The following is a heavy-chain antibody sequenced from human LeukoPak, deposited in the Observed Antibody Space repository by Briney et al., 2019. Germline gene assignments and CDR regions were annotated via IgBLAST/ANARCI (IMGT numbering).Heavy chain of an antibody. Sequence: SETLSLTCTVSGGSISSYYWSWIWQPPGKGLEWIGYIYYSGSTNYNPSLKSRVTISVDTSKNQFSLKLSSVTAADTAVYYCARDRPIAVAISPYYYYYGMDVWGQGTTVTVSS. CDR2: IYYSGST. CDR3: ARDRPIAVAISPYYYYYGMDV. V-gene: IGHV4-59*01. J-gene: IGHJ6*02. D-gene: IGHD6-19*01. CDR1: GGSISSYY.